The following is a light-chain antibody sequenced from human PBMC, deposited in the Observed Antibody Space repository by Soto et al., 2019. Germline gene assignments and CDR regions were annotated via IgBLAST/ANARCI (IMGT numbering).Light chain of an antibody. CDR1: QSVPSR. CDR3: QQYKTWPRIT. Sequence: EIVMPQSPATLSVSPGEGVTLSCRASQSVPSRIAWYQKKPGQAPRLLIYGASTRATGVPDRFSGTGSGTDFTLSISSLKSEDYAIYYCQQYKTWPRITFGQGTRLEIK. V-gene: IGKV3-15*01. J-gene: IGKJ5*01. CDR2: GAS.